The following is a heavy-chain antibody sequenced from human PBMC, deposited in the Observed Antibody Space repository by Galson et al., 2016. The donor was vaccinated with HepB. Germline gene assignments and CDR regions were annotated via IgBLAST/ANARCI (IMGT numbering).Heavy chain of an antibody. Sequence: SLRLSCAASGFTFSSYGMHWVRQAPGKGLEWVAVVWYDGSNKYYEDSVKGRFAISRDNSNNTLYLQMNSLRAEDTAGYYCARDGPKSSYSYYYYYGMDVWGRGTTVTVSS. CDR1: GFTFSSYG. J-gene: IGHJ6*02. CDR3: ARDGPKSSYSYYYYYGMDV. D-gene: IGHD1-26*01. V-gene: IGHV3-33*01. CDR2: VWYDGSNK.